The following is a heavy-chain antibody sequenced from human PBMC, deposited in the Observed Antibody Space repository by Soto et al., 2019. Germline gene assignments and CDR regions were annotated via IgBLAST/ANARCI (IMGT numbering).Heavy chain of an antibody. J-gene: IGHJ5*02. D-gene: IGHD6-6*01. CDR2: IGTSGAT. CDR1: GFTVSRYD. CDR3: ARGALGFDP. Sequence: EVQVVASGGGLVQPGGSLRLSCAASGFTVSRYDMHWVRQATASGLELVSGIGTSGATYYAGSVKGRFTISRENAKNSGYLQMNSWRAGDTAVYYCARGALGFDPWGQGTLVAVSS. V-gene: IGHV3-13*04.